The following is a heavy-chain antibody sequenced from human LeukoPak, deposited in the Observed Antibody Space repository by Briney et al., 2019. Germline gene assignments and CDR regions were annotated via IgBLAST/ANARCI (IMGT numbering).Heavy chain of an antibody. CDR3: ARDSVHRNYFDY. V-gene: IGHV3-30-3*01. D-gene: IGHD6-6*01. CDR2: ISYDGSNK. J-gene: IGHJ4*02. Sequence: PGRSLRLSCAASGFTFSSYAMHWVRQAPGKGLEWVAVISYDGSNKYYADSVKGRFTISRDNSKNTLYLQMNSLRAEDTAVYYCARDSVHRNYFDYWGQGTLVTVSS. CDR1: GFTFSSYA.